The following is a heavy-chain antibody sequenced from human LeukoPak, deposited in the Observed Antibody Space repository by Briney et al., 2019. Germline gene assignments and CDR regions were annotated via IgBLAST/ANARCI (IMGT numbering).Heavy chain of an antibody. V-gene: IGHV3-23*01. CDR2: ISGSAGST. CDR3: AKAGGSNSWYYFDF. D-gene: IGHD6-13*01. Sequence: PGGSQRLSCAASGFTFSSYAMSWVRQAPGKGLEWVSAISGSAGSTYYADSVKGRFTISRDNSKNTLYLQMNSLRAEDTALYYCAKAGGSNSWYYFDFWGQGTLVTVSS. J-gene: IGHJ4*02. CDR1: GFTFSSYA.